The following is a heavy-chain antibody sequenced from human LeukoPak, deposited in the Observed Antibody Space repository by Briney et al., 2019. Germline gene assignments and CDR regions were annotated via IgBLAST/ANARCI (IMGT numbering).Heavy chain of an antibody. CDR2: IYYSGRT. D-gene: IGHD4-17*01. V-gene: IGHV4-31*03. J-gene: IGHJ5*02. CDR1: GGSFSNGGYY. CDR3: ARVRDGDYGYIGFDP. Sequence: SQTLSLTCTVSGGSFSNGGYYWSWIRQHPGKGLEWIGYIYYSGRTYYNPSLKSRVTISVDTSKNQFSLKLSSVTAADTAVYHCARVRDGDYGYIGFDPWGQGTLVTVSS.